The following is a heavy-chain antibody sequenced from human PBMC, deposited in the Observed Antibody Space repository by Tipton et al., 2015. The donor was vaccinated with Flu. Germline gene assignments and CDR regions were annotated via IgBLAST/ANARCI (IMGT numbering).Heavy chain of an antibody. CDR3: ARHGGYNYGFPRYFDL. CDR1: GDSISSTIYY. J-gene: IGHJ2*01. V-gene: IGHV4-39*01. Sequence: LSLTCIVSGDSISSTIYYWGWIRQPPGKGLEWIASIYYSDNSYYNPSLKSRVTISVDTSKNQFSLRLSSVTAADTAIYYCARHGGYNYGFPRYFDLWGRGTLVTVTS. D-gene: IGHD5-18*01. CDR2: IYYSDNS.